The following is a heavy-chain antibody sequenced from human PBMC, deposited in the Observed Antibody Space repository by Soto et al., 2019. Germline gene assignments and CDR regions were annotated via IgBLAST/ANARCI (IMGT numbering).Heavy chain of an antibody. CDR2: IYYSGST. CDR3: ARTNVDTAMVPYFDY. J-gene: IGHJ4*02. CDR1: GGSISSYY. V-gene: IGHV4-59*08. D-gene: IGHD5-18*01. Sequence: SETLSLTCTVSGGSISSYYWSWIRQPPGKGLEWIGYIYYSGSTNYNPSLQSRVTISVDTSKNQFSLKLSSVTAADTAVYYCARTNVDTAMVPYFDYWGQGTLVTVSS.